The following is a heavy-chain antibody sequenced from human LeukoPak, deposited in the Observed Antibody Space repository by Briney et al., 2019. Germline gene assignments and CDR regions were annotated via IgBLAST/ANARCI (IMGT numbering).Heavy chain of an antibody. D-gene: IGHD3-3*01. Sequence: ASVKVSCKASGYTFTGYYMHWVRQAPGQGLEWVGRINPNSGGTNYAQKFQGRVTMTRDTSISTAYMELSRLRSDDTAVYYCAREDYYDFWSGYYTYSYFDYWGQGTLVTVSS. J-gene: IGHJ4*02. V-gene: IGHV1-2*06. CDR1: GYTFTGYY. CDR3: AREDYYDFWSGYYTYSYFDY. CDR2: INPNSGGT.